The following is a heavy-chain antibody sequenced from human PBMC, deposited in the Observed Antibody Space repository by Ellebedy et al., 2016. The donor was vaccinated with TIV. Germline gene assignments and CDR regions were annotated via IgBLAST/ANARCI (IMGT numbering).Heavy chain of an antibody. V-gene: IGHV3-11*01. CDR3: ARVLTNSWYRGPLEY. CDR1: QFTFSDVY. J-gene: IGHJ4*02. Sequence: GGSLRLSWAVSQFTFSDVYMSWIRQAPGKGLEWVSYISRSGSTKYYADSVEGRFTISRDNAKNSLYLQMKSLRSEDTTTYYCARVLTNSWYRGPLEYWGQGTLVTVSS. CDR2: ISRSGSTK. D-gene: IGHD6-13*01.